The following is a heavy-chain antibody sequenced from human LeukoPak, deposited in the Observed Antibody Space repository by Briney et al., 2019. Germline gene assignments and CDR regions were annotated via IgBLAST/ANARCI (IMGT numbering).Heavy chain of an antibody. Sequence: GRSLRLSCATSGFTFSNYWMSWLRQAPGKGLVWVSRIKNDGSTATYAESVKGRFTISRDNARNTLYLQMNSLRVDDTAVYYCAKSDWFDPWGRGILVTVSS. V-gene: IGHV3-74*01. CDR3: AKSDWFDP. CDR1: GFTFSNYW. CDR2: IKNDGSTA. J-gene: IGHJ5*02.